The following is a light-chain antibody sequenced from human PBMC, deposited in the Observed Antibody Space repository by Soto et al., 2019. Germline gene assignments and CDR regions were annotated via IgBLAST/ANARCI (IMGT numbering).Light chain of an antibody. CDR3: QQRRNWWT. CDR1: QSVSSY. Sequence: EIVLTQSPATLSLSPGERATLSCRASQSVSSYLAWYQQKPGQAPRLLIYDASNRATGIPARFSGSGSGTAVTLAIISLEPEDVAVYYCQQRRNWWTFGQGTKVEIK. CDR2: DAS. V-gene: IGKV3-11*01. J-gene: IGKJ1*01.